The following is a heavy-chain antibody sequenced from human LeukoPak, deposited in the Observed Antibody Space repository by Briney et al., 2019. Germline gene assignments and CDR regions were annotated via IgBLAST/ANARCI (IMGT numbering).Heavy chain of an antibody. CDR1: GGTFSSYE. CDR2: IIPIFGTA. J-gene: IGHJ4*02. V-gene: IGHV1-69*06. CDR3: AREGRGYYGSGSYSIDY. Sequence: ASVKVSCKASGGTFSSYEISWVRQAPGQGLEWMGGIIPIFGTANYAQKFQGRVTITADKSTSTAYMELSSLRSEDTAVYYCAREGRGYYGSGSYSIDYWGQGTLVTVSS. D-gene: IGHD3-10*01.